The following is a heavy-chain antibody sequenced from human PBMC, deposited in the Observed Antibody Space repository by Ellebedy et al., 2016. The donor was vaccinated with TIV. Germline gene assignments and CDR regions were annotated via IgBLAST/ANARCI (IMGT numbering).Heavy chain of an antibody. CDR2: IYPGDSDT. V-gene: IGHV5-51*01. CDR1: GYSFTSYW. D-gene: IGHD6-19*01. CDR3: ARHTMAVAGILGAFDI. Sequence: GESLKISXKGSGYSFTSYWIGWVRQMPGKGLEWMGIIYPGDSDTRYSPSFQGQVTISADKSISTAYLQWSSLKASDTAMYYCARHTMAVAGILGAFDIWGQGTMVTVSS. J-gene: IGHJ3*02.